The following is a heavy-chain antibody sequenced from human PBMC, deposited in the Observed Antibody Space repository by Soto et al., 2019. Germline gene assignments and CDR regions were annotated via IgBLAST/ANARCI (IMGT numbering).Heavy chain of an antibody. CDR1: GGTFSSYA. Sequence: SVKVSCKASGGTFSSYAISWVRQAPGQGLEWMGGIIPIFGTANYAQKFQGRVTITADESTSTAYMELSSLRSEDTAVYYCARGPYYDILTGYYNDIYYYYGMDVWGQGTTVTVSS. CDR3: ARGPYYDILTGYYNDIYYYYGMDV. CDR2: IIPIFGTA. D-gene: IGHD3-9*01. J-gene: IGHJ6*02. V-gene: IGHV1-69*13.